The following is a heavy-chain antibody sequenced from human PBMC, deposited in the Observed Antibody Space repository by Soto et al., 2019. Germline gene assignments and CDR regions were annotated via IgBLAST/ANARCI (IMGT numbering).Heavy chain of an antibody. V-gene: IGHV1-8*01. CDR3: ARVSSSLLYFAWLRALNNWFDP. CDR2: MNPNSGNT. Sequence: QVQLVQSGAEVKKPGASVKVSCKASGYTFTSYDINWVRQATGQGLEWMGWMNPNSGNTGYAQKFQGRVTITRNTSISTAYMELSSLRSEDTAVYYCARVSSSLLYFAWLRALNNWFDPWGQGTLVTVSS. CDR1: GYTFTSYD. J-gene: IGHJ5*02. D-gene: IGHD3-9*01.